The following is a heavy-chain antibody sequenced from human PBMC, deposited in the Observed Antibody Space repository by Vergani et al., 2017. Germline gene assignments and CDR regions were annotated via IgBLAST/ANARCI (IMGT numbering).Heavy chain of an antibody. J-gene: IGHJ4*02. CDR1: GCSISSYY. Sequence: QVQLQESGPGLVKPSETLSLTCTVSGCSISSYYWSWIRQPPGKGLEWVGYIYYSGSTNYNPSFKSRFTISVDTSKKQFFLKLSPVTAADTAVYYCARTMVGATPLFDYWGRGTLVTVSS. D-gene: IGHD1-26*01. CDR2: IYYSGST. V-gene: IGHV4-59*01. CDR3: ARTMVGATPLFDY.